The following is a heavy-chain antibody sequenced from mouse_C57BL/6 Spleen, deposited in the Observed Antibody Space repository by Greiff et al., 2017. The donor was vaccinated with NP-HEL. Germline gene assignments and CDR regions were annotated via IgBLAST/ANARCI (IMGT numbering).Heavy chain of an antibody. CDR3: ARAYYYGSTSYAMDY. J-gene: IGHJ4*01. D-gene: IGHD1-1*01. CDR1: GYSFTDYN. V-gene: IGHV1-39*01. CDR2: INPNYDTT. Sequence: LQQSGPELVKPGASVKISCKASGYSFTDYNMNWVKQSNGKSLEWIGVINPNYDTTSYNQKFKGKATLTVDQSSSTAYMQLNSLTSEDSAVYYCARAYYYGSTSYAMDYWGQGTSVTVSS.